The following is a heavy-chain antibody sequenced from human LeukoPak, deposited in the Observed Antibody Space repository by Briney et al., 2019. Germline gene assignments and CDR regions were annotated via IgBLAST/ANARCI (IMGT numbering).Heavy chain of an antibody. V-gene: IGHV3-30*03. CDR1: GFTFSSYG. Sequence: PGGSLRLSCAASGFTFSSYGMHWVRQAPGKGLEWVAVISYDGSNKYYADSVKGRFTISRDNSKNTLYLQMNSLRAEDTAVYYCARDPRVVVTATPGYFDYWGQGTLVTVSS. J-gene: IGHJ4*02. D-gene: IGHD2-21*02. CDR3: ARDPRVVVTATPGYFDY. CDR2: ISYDGSNK.